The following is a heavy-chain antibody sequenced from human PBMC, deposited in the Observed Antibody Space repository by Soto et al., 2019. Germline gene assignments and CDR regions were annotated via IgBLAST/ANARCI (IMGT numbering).Heavy chain of an antibody. CDR2: INHSGST. Sequence: PSETLSLTCAVYGGSFSGYYWSWIRQPPGKGLEWIGEINHSGSTNYNPSLKSRVTISVDTSKNQFSLKLSSVTAADTAVYYCARGLGYFDWLLRYYGMDVWGQGTTVTVSS. CDR3: ARGLGYFDWLLRYYGMDV. V-gene: IGHV4-34*01. CDR1: GGSFSGYY. D-gene: IGHD3-9*01. J-gene: IGHJ6*02.